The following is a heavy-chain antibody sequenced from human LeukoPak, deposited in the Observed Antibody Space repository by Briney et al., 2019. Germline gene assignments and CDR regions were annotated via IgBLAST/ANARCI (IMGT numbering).Heavy chain of an antibody. CDR1: GFPFSRYG. V-gene: IGHV3-30*18. D-gene: IGHD6-19*01. J-gene: IGHJ4*02. CDR2: ISKDG. CDR3: AKEPLDSSVWSYYFDY. Sequence: PGGSLRLSCAASGFPFSRYGMHWVRQAPGKGLEWVAVISKDGNYADSVKARFTISRDNSKNTLFPQMNSLRAEDTAVYYCAKEPLDSSVWSYYFDYWGQGTLVTVSS.